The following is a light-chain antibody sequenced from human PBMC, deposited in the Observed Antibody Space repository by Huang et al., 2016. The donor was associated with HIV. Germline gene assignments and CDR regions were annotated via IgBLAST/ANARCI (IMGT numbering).Light chain of an antibody. V-gene: IGKV3-15*01. CDR2: GAS. CDR1: QSVSSN. Sequence: TLSVSPGERATLSCRASQSVSSNLAWYQQKPGQAPRLLIYGASTRATGIPARFSGSGSGTEFTLTISSLQSEDFAVYYCQQYNNWRTFGQGTKVESK. CDR3: QQYNNWRT. J-gene: IGKJ1*01.